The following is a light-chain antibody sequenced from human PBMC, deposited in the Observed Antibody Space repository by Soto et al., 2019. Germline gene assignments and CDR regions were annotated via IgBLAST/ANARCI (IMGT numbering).Light chain of an antibody. CDR1: QSIDTW. V-gene: IGKV1-5*03. CDR2: KAS. Sequence: DIQMTQSPSTLSASVGDRVTITCRDSQSIDTWLAWHQQKPGQVPKLLISKASSLESGVPSRFSGSGSGTEFTLTISSLQPDDSATYCCQQYNSYRAFGQGTKVEI. J-gene: IGKJ1*01. CDR3: QQYNSYRA.